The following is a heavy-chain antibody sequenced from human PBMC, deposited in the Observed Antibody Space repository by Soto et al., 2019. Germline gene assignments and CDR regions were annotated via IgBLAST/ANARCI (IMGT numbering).Heavy chain of an antibody. J-gene: IGHJ4*02. Sequence: QVQLVQSGSEVRRPGTSVKVSCKASGYLFTENDINWVRQATGQGPEWMGWMNPKSGNTGYAQKFQGRVSMSGESCRSAAWMGLSSLGSEDTAVYYCVRAPLDYYSADYFDTWGQGTQVTVSS. D-gene: IGHD3-10*01. V-gene: IGHV1-8*01. CDR2: MNPKSGNT. CDR1: GYLFTEND. CDR3: VRAPLDYYSADYFDT.